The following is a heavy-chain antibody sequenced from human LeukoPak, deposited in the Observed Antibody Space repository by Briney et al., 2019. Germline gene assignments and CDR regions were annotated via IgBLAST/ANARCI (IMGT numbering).Heavy chain of an antibody. CDR2: IRSNGENT. CDR1: GFSVTNNY. CDR3: VKVKVGGGWYGYYFEH. J-gene: IGHJ4*01. D-gene: IGHD6-19*01. Sequence: PGGSLRLSCAVSGFSVTNNYMSWVRQAPGKGLQYVSVIRSNGENTDYADSVKGRFTISRDNSKNTLYLQMSSLRPEDTAVYYCVKVKVGGGWYGYYFEHWGQGTLVTVSS. V-gene: IGHV3-64D*09.